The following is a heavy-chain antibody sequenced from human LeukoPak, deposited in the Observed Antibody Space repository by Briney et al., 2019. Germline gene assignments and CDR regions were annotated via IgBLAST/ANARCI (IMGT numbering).Heavy chain of an antibody. J-gene: IGHJ3*02. Sequence: GSLRLSCAASGFTFSSYSMNWVRQAPGKGLEWVSYISSSSSTIYYADSVKGRFTISRDNAKNSLYLQMNSLRDEDTAVYYCARSDSYYDFWSGYSSDAFDIWGQGTMVTVSS. CDR3: ARSDSYYDFWSGYSSDAFDI. CDR1: GFTFSSYS. CDR2: ISSSSSTI. D-gene: IGHD3-3*01. V-gene: IGHV3-48*02.